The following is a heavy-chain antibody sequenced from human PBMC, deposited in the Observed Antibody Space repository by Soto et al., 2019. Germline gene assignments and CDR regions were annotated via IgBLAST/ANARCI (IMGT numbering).Heavy chain of an antibody. V-gene: IGHV1-3*01. CDR2: INAGNGNT. CDR1: GYTFTSYA. D-gene: IGHD3-9*01. J-gene: IGHJ6*02. Sequence: GASVKVSCKASGYTFTSYAMHWVRQAPGQRLEWMGWINAGNGNTKYSQKFRGRVTITRDTSASTAYMELSSLRSEDTAVYYCARQWEKVVFDWLLSNDPTDPPYYYYYGMDVWGQGTTVTVSS. CDR3: ARQWEKVVFDWLLSNDPTDPPYYYYYGMDV.